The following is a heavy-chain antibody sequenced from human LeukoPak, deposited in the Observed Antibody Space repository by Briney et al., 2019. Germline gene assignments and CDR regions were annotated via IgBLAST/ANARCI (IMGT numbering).Heavy chain of an antibody. V-gene: IGHV3-11*06. Sequence: GGPLRLSCAASGFTFSDYYMSWIRQAPGKGLEWVSYISSSSSYTNYADSVKGRFTISRDNAKNSLYLQMNSLRAEDTAVYYCARPGFYYGSGSYYGYWGQGTLVTVSS. D-gene: IGHD3-10*01. J-gene: IGHJ4*02. CDR3: ARPGFYYGSGSYYGY. CDR2: ISSSSSYT. CDR1: GFTFSDYY.